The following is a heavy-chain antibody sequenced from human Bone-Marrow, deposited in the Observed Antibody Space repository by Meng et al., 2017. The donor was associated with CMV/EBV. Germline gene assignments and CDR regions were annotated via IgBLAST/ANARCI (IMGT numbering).Heavy chain of an antibody. V-gene: IGHV3-30*04. J-gene: IGHJ6*02. CDR2: ISYDGSNK. D-gene: IGHD2-15*01. CDR3: AGEGCSGGSCYSSYYYGMDV. Sequence: GGSLRLSCAASGFTFSSYAMHWVRQAPGKGLEWVAVISYDGSNKYYADSVKGRFTISRDNSKNTLYLQMNSLRAEDTAVYYCAGEGCSGGSCYSSYYYGMDVWGQGTTVTVSS. CDR1: GFTFSSYA.